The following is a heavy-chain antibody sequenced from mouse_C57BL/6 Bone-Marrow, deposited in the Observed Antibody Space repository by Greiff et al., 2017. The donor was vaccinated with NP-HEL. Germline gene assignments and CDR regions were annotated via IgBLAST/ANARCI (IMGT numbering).Heavy chain of an antibody. CDR3: EISPHGISYGGMDY. Sequence: VLLQQSGPVLVKPGASVKMSCKASGYTFTDYYMNWVKQSHGKSLEWIGVINPYNGGTSYNQKFKGKATLTVDNSSSTAYLQLNSLTSEDSAVYYCEISPHGISYGGMDYWGQGTSVTVSS. J-gene: IGHJ4*01. V-gene: IGHV1-19*01. D-gene: IGHD1-1*01. CDR1: GYTFTDYY. CDR2: INPYNGGT.